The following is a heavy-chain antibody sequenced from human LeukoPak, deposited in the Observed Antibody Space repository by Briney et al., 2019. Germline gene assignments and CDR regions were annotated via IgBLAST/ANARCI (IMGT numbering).Heavy chain of an antibody. CDR1: GGSFSGYY. V-gene: IGHV4-34*01. D-gene: IGHD3-16*01. CDR2: INHSGST. Sequence: SETLSLTCAVYGGSFSGYYWTYIRQPPGKGPEWIGEINHSGSTNYNPSLKSRVTISVDTSKNKFSLRLNSVTAADTAVYYCATFRWGVGFEYWGQGTLVTVSS. CDR3: ATFRWGVGFEY. J-gene: IGHJ4*02.